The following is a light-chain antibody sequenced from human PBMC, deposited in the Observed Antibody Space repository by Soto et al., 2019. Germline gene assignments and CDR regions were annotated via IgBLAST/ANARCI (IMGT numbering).Light chain of an antibody. CDR1: QSVSSSY. CDR2: RAS. Sequence: EIVLTQSPGTLSLSPGVRATLSCRASQSVSSSYLAWYQQKPGQAPRLLIYRASSRATGIPDRFSGSGSGTDFTLTISRLAPEDFAMYYCQQYGTSPTFGGGTEVEIK. J-gene: IGKJ4*01. V-gene: IGKV3-20*01. CDR3: QQYGTSPT.